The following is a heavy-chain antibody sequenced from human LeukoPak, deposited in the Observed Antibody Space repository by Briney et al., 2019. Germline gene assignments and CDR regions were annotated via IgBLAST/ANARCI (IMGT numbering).Heavy chain of an antibody. V-gene: IGHV4-59*08. CDR2: IYYSGST. D-gene: IGHD3-10*01. J-gene: IGHJ5*02. Sequence: PSETLSLTCTVSGGSISSYYWSWIRQPPGKGLEWIGYIYYSGSTNYNPFLKSRVTISVDTSKNQFSLKLSSVTAADTAVYYCARHSNYGSGSYYRYWFDPWGQGTLVTVSS. CDR1: GGSISSYY. CDR3: ARHSNYGSGSYYRYWFDP.